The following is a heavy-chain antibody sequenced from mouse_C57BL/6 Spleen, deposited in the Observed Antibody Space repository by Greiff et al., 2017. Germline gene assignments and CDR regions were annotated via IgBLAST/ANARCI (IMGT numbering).Heavy chain of an antibody. CDR1: GYAFSSYW. CDR3: ARGNLRGFDY. D-gene: IGHD2-1*01. V-gene: IGHV1-80*01. J-gene: IGHJ2*01. Sequence: QVQLKQSGAELVKPGASVKISCKASGYAFSSYWMNWVKQRPGKGLEWIGQIYPGDGDTNYNGKFKGKATLTADKASSTAYMQLSSLTSEDSAVYFCARGNLRGFDYWGQGTTLTVSS. CDR2: IYPGDGDT.